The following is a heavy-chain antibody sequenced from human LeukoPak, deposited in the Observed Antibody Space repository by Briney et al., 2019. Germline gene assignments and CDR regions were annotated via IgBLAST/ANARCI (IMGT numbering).Heavy chain of an antibody. D-gene: IGHD3-10*01. V-gene: IGHV3-23*01. CDR2: ISGSGGST. CDR3: AKGQIWFGEFT. CDR1: GFTFSSYG. Sequence: PGGSLRLSCAASGFTFSSYGMSWVRQAPGKGLEWVSAISGSGGSTYYADSVKGRFTISRDNSKNTLYLQMNSLRAEDTAAYYCAKGQIWFGEFTGGQGTLVTVSS. J-gene: IGHJ4*02.